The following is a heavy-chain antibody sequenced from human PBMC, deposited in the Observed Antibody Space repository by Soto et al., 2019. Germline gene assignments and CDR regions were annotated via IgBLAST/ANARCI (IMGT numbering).Heavy chain of an antibody. CDR2: IYWDDDE. D-gene: IGHD3-3*01. Sequence: QITLKESGPTVVKPTETLTLTCTFSRFSLTTSGVGVGWVRQSPGKAPEWLALIYWDDDERYSTSLKSRLTITKDTSKNQVVLTMANVDPADTATYYCAHRVLRTVFGLVTTTAIYFDFWGQGTPVVVSS. J-gene: IGHJ4*02. CDR1: RFSLTTSGVG. V-gene: IGHV2-5*02. CDR3: AHRVLRTVFGLVTTTAIYFDF.